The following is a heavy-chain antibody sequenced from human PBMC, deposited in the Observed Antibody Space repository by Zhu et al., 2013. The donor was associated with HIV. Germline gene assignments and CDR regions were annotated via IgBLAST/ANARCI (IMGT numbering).Heavy chain of an antibody. V-gene: IGHV1-69*01. CDR3: ARGVIFGVVIMGYFDY. D-gene: IGHD3-3*01. J-gene: IGHJ4*02. Sequence: QVQLVQSEAEVKKPGSSVKVSCKASGGTFSSYAISWVRQAPGQGLEWMGGIIPIFGTQKYAQKFEGRVTISADESTTTAYMELSSLRSADTAVYYCARGVIFGVVIMGYFDYWGQGTLVTVSS. CDR1: GGTFSSYA. CDR2: IIPIFGTQ.